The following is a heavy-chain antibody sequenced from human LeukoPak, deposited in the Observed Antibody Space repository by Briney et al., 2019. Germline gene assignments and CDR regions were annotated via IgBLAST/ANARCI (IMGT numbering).Heavy chain of an antibody. CDR1: VYSFSTYY. CDR2: VSPSGGST. D-gene: IGHD3-3*01. V-gene: IGHV1-46*01. J-gene: IGHJ4*02. CDR3: DREPPGTYRFQY. Sequence: GASVKVSSKTSVYSFSTYYIYRVRQTPGQELEWMGIVSPSGGSTTYAQKFLGRVTMTRDTSTSTVYMELTSLRSEDTAVYYCDREPPGTYRFQYWGQGTLVTVSS.